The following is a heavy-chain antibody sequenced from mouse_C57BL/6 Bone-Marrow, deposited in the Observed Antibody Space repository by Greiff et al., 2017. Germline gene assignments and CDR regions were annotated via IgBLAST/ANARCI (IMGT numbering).Heavy chain of an antibody. CDR2: MDSENGDT. CDR1: GFNLKDDH. CDR3: TTRGDDYDHLTFAY. J-gene: IGHJ3*01. D-gene: IGHD2-4*01. V-gene: IGHV14-4*01. Sequence: EVTLMVSGAELVRPGASVKLFCTASGFNLKDDHMHWVKQRPEQAREWIGWMDSENGDTVHASKFQGKAIITADTSSNTAYLQLSSLTSEDTAVYYCTTRGDDYDHLTFAYWGQGTLVTVSA.